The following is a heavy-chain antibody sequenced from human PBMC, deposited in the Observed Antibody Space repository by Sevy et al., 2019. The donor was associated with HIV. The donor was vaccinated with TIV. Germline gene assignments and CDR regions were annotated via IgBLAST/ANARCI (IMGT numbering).Heavy chain of an antibody. CDR3: AKGVYSSGWYGGGDY. CDR1: GFTFKNFA. J-gene: IGHJ4*02. D-gene: IGHD6-19*01. Sequence: GGSLRLSCAASGFTFKNFAMSWVRQAPGKGLDWVSGVSGSGGTTFYADSVKGRFTLSRDNSKNTLYLQMNSLKADDTAVYYCAKGVYSSGWYGGGDYWGQGTLVTVSS. CDR2: VSGSGGTT. V-gene: IGHV3-23*01.